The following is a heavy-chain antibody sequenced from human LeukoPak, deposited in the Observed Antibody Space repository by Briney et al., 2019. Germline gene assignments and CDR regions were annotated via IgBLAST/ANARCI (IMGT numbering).Heavy chain of an antibody. J-gene: IGHJ3*02. CDR1: GFTFSSYV. CDR3: ARAIIESSVWDGAFDI. V-gene: IGHV3-30-3*01. D-gene: IGHD3-22*01. Sequence: GGSLRLSCAASGFTFSSYVMHWVRQAPGKGLEWVAVISYDGGNKYYAGSVKGRFTISRDNSKNTLYLQMNSLRAEDTAVYYCARAIIESSVWDGAFDIRGQGTMVTVSS. CDR2: ISYDGGNK.